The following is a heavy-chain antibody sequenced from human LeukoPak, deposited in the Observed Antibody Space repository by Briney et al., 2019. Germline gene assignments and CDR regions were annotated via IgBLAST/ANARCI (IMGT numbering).Heavy chain of an antibody. Sequence: ASVKVSCKASGGTFSSYAISWVRQAPGQGLEWMGGIIPIFGTANYAQKFQGRVTITADESTSTAYMELSSLRSEDTAVYYCASLPLEYSCSSGEDYWGQGTLVTVSS. J-gene: IGHJ4*02. CDR1: GGTFSSYA. V-gene: IGHV1-69*13. CDR3: ASLPLEYSCSSGEDY. CDR2: IIPIFGTA. D-gene: IGHD6-6*01.